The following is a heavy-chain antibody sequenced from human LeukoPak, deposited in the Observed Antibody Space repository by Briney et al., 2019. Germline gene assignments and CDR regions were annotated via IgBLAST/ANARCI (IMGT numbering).Heavy chain of an antibody. Sequence: GGSLRLSCAASGFTFSSYAMSWVRQAPGKGLEWVSAISGSGGSTYYADSVKGRFTISRDNSKNTLYLQMNSLRAEDTAVYYCAKGGKVKVDYDFWSGSDYWGQGTLVTVSS. D-gene: IGHD3-3*01. V-gene: IGHV3-23*01. CDR2: ISGSGGST. CDR3: AKGGKVKVDYDFWSGSDY. J-gene: IGHJ4*02. CDR1: GFTFSSYA.